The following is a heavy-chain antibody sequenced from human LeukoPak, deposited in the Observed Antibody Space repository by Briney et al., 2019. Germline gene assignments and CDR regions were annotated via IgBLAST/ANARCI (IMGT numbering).Heavy chain of an antibody. Sequence: GGSLRLSCAASGFTFSSYAMSWVRQASGKGLEWVSAISGSGGSTYYADSVKGRFTISRDNSKNTVYLQMNSLRAEDTAVYYCAKTRIQIQLWFNYWGQGTLVTVSS. D-gene: IGHD5-18*01. CDR2: ISGSGGST. CDR3: AKTRIQIQLWFNY. CDR1: GFTFSSYA. V-gene: IGHV3-23*01. J-gene: IGHJ4*01.